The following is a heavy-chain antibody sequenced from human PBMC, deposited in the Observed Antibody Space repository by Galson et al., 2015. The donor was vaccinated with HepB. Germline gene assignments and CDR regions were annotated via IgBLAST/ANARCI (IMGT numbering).Heavy chain of an antibody. CDR2: ISYDGSNK. J-gene: IGHJ4*02. CDR1: GFTFSSYA. D-gene: IGHD3-22*01. V-gene: IGHV3-30-3*01. CDR3: ARPYYYDSSGYYAFDY. Sequence: SLRLSCAASGFTFSSYAMHWVRQAPGKGLEWVAVISYDGSNKYYADSVKGRFTISRDNSKNTLYLQMNSLRAEDTAVYYCARPYYYDSSGYYAFDYWGQGTLVTVSS.